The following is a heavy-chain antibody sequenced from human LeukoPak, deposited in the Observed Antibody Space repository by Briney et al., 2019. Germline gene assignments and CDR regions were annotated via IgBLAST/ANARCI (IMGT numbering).Heavy chain of an antibody. Sequence: GGSLRLSCAASGFTFSNAWMSWVRQAPGKGLEWVGRIKSKTDGGTTDYAAPVKGRFTISRDDSKNTLYLQMNSLKTEDTAVYYCTTMDTYYDFWSGYSAYYMDVWGKGTTVTVSS. V-gene: IGHV3-15*01. CDR3: TTMDTYYDFWSGYSAYYMDV. CDR2: IKSKTDGGTT. D-gene: IGHD3-3*01. CDR1: GFTFSNAW. J-gene: IGHJ6*03.